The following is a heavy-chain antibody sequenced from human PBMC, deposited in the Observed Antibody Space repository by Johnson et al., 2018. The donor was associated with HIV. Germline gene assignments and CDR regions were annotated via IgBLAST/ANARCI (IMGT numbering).Heavy chain of an antibody. V-gene: IGHV3-66*02. CDR1: GFIVSTKY. CDR2: IYSGCST. Sequence: EVQLLESGGGLVQPGGSLRLSCAASGFIVSTKYMSWVRQAPGKGLEWVSVIYSGCSTYHADSVKGRFTISRDNSKNTLYLQMNSLIAEDTAVYYCARMVGGDAFDIWGQGTMVTVSS. CDR3: ARMVGGDAFDI. D-gene: IGHD1-26*01. J-gene: IGHJ3*02.